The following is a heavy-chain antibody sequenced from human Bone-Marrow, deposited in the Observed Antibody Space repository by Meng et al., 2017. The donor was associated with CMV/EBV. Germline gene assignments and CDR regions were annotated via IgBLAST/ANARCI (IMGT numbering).Heavy chain of an antibody. V-gene: IGHV1-69*05. Sequence: SVKVSCKASGGTFSSYAISWVRQAPGQGLEWMGGIIPIFGTANYAQKFQGRVTITTDESTSTAYMELSSLRSEDTAVYYCARHTRYCSSTSCYRPFEYWGQGTLVNVSS. J-gene: IGHJ4*02. D-gene: IGHD2-2*01. CDR1: GGTFSSYA. CDR2: IIPIFGTA. CDR3: ARHTRYCSSTSCYRPFEY.